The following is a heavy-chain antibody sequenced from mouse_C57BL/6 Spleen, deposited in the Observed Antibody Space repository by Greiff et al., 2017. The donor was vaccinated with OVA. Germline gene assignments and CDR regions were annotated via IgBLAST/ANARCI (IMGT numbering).Heavy chain of an antibody. D-gene: IGHD1-1*01. Sequence: QVQLKQPGAELVMPGASVKLSCKASGYTFTSYWMHWVKQRPGQGLEWIGEIDPSDSYTNYNQKFKGKSTLTVDKSSSTAYMQLSSLTSEDSAVYYCARGGFTTVVATDYWGQGTTLTVSS. CDR1: GYTFTSYW. V-gene: IGHV1-69*01. CDR2: IDPSDSYT. CDR3: ARGGFTTVVATDY. J-gene: IGHJ2*01.